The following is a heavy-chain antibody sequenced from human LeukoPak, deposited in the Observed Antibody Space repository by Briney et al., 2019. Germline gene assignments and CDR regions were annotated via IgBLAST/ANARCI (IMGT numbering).Heavy chain of an antibody. CDR3: ARVLRSGGYEHDY. CDR2: IHYSGST. J-gene: IGHJ4*02. CDR1: GGSISSGDYY. D-gene: IGHD5-12*01. Sequence: PSETLSLTCTVSGGSISSGDYYWSWIRQPPGKGLEWIGYIHYSGSTYYNPSLKSRVTISLDTSKNQFSLKLSSVTAADTAVYYCARVLRSGGYEHDYWGQGTLVTVSS. V-gene: IGHV4-30-4*01.